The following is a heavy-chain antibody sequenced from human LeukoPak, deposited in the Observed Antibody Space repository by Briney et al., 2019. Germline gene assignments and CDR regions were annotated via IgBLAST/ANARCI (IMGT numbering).Heavy chain of an antibody. Sequence: GASVKVSCKASGYTFTSYGISWVRQAPGQVLEWMGWISAYNANTNYAQKLQGRVTMTTDTSTSTAYMELRSLRSDDTAVYYCARVSYGYYWFDPWGQGTLVTVSS. CDR1: GYTFTSYG. J-gene: IGHJ5*02. V-gene: IGHV1-18*01. D-gene: IGHD5-18*01. CDR2: ISAYNANT. CDR3: ARVSYGYYWFDP.